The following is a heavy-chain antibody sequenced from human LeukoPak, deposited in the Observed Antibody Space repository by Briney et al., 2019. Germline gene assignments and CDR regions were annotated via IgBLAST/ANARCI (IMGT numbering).Heavy chain of an antibody. CDR1: GGTFSSYA. V-gene: IGHV1-69*05. CDR2: IIPIFGTA. Sequence: SVKVSCKASGGTFSSYAISWVRQAPGQGLEWMGGIIPIFGTANYAQKFQGRVTMTRDTSTSTVYMELSSLRSEDTAVYYCAREVGGDDDYGDYGYNWFDPWGQGTLVTVSS. J-gene: IGHJ5*02. D-gene: IGHD4-17*01. CDR3: AREVGGDDDYGDYGYNWFDP.